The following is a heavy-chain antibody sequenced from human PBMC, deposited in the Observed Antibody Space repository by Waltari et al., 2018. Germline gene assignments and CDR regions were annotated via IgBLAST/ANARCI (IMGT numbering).Heavy chain of an antibody. Sequence: QLVGSGGGLVKPGESLRLSCVGSGYPFNDAWMSWVRQAPGKGLEWVGRIKREIDGGTAEYVESVKDRFTISRDDSKNTLYLQMNGLKSEDSAVYFCVRESFGNDIWGQGTLVTVSS. D-gene: IGHD3-10*01. CDR3: VRESFGNDI. CDR2: IKREIDGGTA. CDR1: GYPFNDAW. J-gene: IGHJ4*02. V-gene: IGHV3-15*01.